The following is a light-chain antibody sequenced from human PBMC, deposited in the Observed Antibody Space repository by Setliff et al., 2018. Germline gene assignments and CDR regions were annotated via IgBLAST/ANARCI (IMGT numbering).Light chain of an antibody. CDR3: NAYTAGTTYV. Sequence: PASVSGSPGQSITISCSGTSNDVGSYDLVSWYQQHPGKAPKLIIYGVSDRPSGVSSRFSGSKSGNTASLTISGLQTEDEADYYCNAYTAGTTYVFGTGTKGTVL. J-gene: IGLJ1*01. CDR2: GVS. CDR1: SNDVGSYDL. V-gene: IGLV2-14*03.